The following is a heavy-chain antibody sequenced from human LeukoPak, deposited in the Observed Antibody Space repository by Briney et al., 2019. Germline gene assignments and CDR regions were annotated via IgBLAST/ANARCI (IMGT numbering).Heavy chain of an antibody. D-gene: IGHD1-26*01. CDR2: IWYDGSNK. Sequence: GRSLRLSCAASGFTFSSYGMHWVRQAPGKGLEWVAVIWYDGSNKYYADSVKGRFTISRDNSKNTLSLQMNSLRADDTAVYYCAKASTFSGSPVDYWGQGTLVTVSS. CDR1: GFTFSSYG. CDR3: AKASTFSGSPVDY. J-gene: IGHJ4*02. V-gene: IGHV3-33*06.